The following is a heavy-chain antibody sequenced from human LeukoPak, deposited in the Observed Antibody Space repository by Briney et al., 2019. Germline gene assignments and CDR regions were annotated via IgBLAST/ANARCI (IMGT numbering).Heavy chain of an antibody. CDR1: GYTFTSYA. D-gene: IGHD3-16*01. CDR2: INTNTGNP. V-gene: IGHV7-4-1*02. CDR3: ARGVPLIMTHPFGY. J-gene: IGHJ4*02. Sequence: GASVKVSCKASGYTFTSYAMNWVRQAPGQGLEWMGWINTNTGNPTYAQGFTGRFVFSLDTSVSTAYLQISSLKAEDTAVYYCARGVPLIMTHPFGYWGQGTLVTVSS.